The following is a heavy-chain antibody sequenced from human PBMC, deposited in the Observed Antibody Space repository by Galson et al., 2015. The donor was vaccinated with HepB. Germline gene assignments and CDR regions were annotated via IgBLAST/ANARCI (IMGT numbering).Heavy chain of an antibody. V-gene: IGHV3-7*01. J-gene: IGHJ3*02. D-gene: IGHD6-19*01. CDR2: IKGDGSQK. Sequence: SLRLSCAASGFSFSNYAIHWVRQAPGRGLEWVANIKGDGSQKHYLDSVKGRFTISRDNTKNSLYLQMDNLRADDTAVYYCARDWSPYSGAWYDAFDIWGQGTMVTVSS. CDR1: GFSFSNYA. CDR3: ARDWSPYSGAWYDAFDI.